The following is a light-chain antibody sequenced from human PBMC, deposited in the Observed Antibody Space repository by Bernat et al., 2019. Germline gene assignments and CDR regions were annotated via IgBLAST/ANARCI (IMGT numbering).Light chain of an antibody. J-gene: IGLJ2*01. Sequence: QSALTQPASVSGSPGQSITISCTGTSSDVGSYNLVSWYLQHPGKAPKLMIYEVSKRPSGGSNRFSGYKSGNTASLTISGLQAEDEADYYCCSYAGSSTFVVFGGGTKLTVL. V-gene: IGLV2-23*02. CDR3: CSYAGSSTFVV. CDR1: SSDVGSYNL. CDR2: EVS.